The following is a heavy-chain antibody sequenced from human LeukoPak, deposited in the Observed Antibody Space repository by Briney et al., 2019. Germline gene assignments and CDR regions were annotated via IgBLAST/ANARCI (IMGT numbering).Heavy chain of an antibody. V-gene: IGHV4-4*02. Sequence: SETLSLTCAVSGGSISSSNWWSWVRQPPGKGLEWIGEIYHSGSTNYNPSLKSRVTISVDKSKNQFSLKLSSVTAADTAVYYCARDLLDCSGGSCYGSHYYGMDVWGQGTTVTVSS. J-gene: IGHJ6*02. CDR1: GGSISSSNW. CDR3: ARDLLDCSGGSCYGSHYYGMDV. D-gene: IGHD2-15*01. CDR2: IYHSGST.